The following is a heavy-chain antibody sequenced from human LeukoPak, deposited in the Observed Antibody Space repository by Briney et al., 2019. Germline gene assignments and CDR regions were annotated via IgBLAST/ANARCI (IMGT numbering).Heavy chain of an antibody. J-gene: IGHJ3*02. V-gene: IGHV4-61*02. Sequence: SQTLSLTCTVSGGSISSGSYYWSWIRQLAGKGLEWIGRIYTSGSTNYNPSLKSRVTISVDTSKNQFSLKLSSVTAADTAVYYCAREGREVVVVPAAILHDAFDIWGQGTMVTVSS. D-gene: IGHD2-2*01. CDR2: IYTSGST. CDR1: GGSISSGSYY. CDR3: AREGREVVVVPAAILHDAFDI.